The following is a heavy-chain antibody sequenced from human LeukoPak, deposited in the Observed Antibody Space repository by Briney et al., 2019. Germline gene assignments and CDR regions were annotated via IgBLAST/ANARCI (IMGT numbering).Heavy chain of an antibody. J-gene: IGHJ4*02. CDR1: GFTFSSYA. D-gene: IGHD4-17*01. V-gene: IGHV3-23*01. Sequence: GGSLRLSCAASGFTFSSYAMSWVRQAPGKGLEWVSAISGSGGSTYYADSVKGRFTISRDDSKNTLYLQMNSLRAEDTAVYYCEIIDDYGDYGGYWGQGTLVTVSS. CDR2: ISGSGGST. CDR3: EIIDDYGDYGGY.